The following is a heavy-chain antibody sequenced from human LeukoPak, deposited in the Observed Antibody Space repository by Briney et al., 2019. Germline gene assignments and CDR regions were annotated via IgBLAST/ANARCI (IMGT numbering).Heavy chain of an antibody. J-gene: IGHJ4*02. CDR1: GSTFKTFA. Sequence: GGSLRLSCAASGSTFKTFAMSWVRQAPGKGLESVSVISAGGGKTYYADSVKGRFTISRANSKSTLYLQMTRLRAEDTAVYYCAKGHSDYGTGFDGWGQGTLVTVSS. CDR3: AKGHSDYGTGFDG. V-gene: IGHV3-23*01. CDR2: ISAGGGKT. D-gene: IGHD4-17*01.